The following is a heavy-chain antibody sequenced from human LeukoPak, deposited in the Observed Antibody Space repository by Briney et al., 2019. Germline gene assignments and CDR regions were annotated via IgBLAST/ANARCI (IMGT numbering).Heavy chain of an antibody. D-gene: IGHD2-15*01. CDR2: INNDGSGT. CDR1: GFTFSSYW. J-gene: IGHJ5*02. V-gene: IGHV3-74*01. Sequence: PGGSLRLSCAASGFTFSSYWMHWVRQAPGEGPVWVSRINNDGSGTTYADSVKGRFTISRDDAKNTLCLQMNSLRAEDTAVYYCVRGGESTWSWGQGTLVTVSS. CDR3: VRGGESTWS.